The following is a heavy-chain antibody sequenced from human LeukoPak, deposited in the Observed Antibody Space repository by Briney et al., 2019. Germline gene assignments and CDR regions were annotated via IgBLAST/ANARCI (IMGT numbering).Heavy chain of an antibody. CDR2: IYSGGST. CDR3: ARDGLPYYGSGSYYI. D-gene: IGHD3-10*01. V-gene: IGHV3-66*01. Sequence: PGGSLRLSCAASGFTVSSNYMSWVRQAPGKGLEWVSVIYSGGSTYYADSVKGRFTISRDNSKNTLYLQMNSLRAEDTAVYYCARDGLPYYGSGSYYIWGQGTLVTVSS. CDR1: GFTVSSNY. J-gene: IGHJ4*02.